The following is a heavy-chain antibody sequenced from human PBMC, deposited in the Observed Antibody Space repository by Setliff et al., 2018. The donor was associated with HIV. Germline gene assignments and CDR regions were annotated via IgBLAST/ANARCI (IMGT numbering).Heavy chain of an antibody. CDR1: GYTFTSYG. J-gene: IGHJ5*02. D-gene: IGHD6-19*01. Sequence: ASVKVSCKASGYTFTSYGISWVRQAPGQGLEWMGWISAYNGNTNYAQKLQGRVTMTTDTSTSTAHMELRSLRSDDTAVYYCARRVAGLQGWFDPWGQGTQVTVSS. CDR3: ARRVAGLQGWFDP. V-gene: IGHV1-18*01. CDR2: ISAYNGNT.